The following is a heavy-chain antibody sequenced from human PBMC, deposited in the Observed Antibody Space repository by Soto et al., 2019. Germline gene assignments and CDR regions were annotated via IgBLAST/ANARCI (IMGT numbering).Heavy chain of an antibody. CDR1: GYTFTSYD. V-gene: IGHV1-8*01. D-gene: IGHD3-10*01. Sequence: ASVKVSCKASGYTFTSYDINWVRQATGQGLEWMGWMNPNSGNTGYAQKFQGRVTMTRNTSISTAYMELSSLRSEDTAVYYCARSITMVRGVLPKDVWGKGTTVTVSS. J-gene: IGHJ6*04. CDR2: MNPNSGNT. CDR3: ARSITMVRGVLPKDV.